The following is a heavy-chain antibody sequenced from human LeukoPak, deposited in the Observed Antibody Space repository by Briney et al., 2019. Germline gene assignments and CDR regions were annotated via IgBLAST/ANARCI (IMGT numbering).Heavy chain of an antibody. CDR3: AKGRMYCSGGSCYYSWFDP. J-gene: IGHJ5*02. D-gene: IGHD2-15*01. CDR1: GFTFSSYA. CDR2: ISGSGGST. V-gene: IGHV3-23*01. Sequence: PGGSLRLSCAASGFTFSSYAMSWVRQAPGKGLEWVSAISGSGGSTYYADSVKGRFTISRDNSKNTLYLQMNCLRAEDTAVYYCAKGRMYCSGGSCYYSWFDPWGQGTLVTVSS.